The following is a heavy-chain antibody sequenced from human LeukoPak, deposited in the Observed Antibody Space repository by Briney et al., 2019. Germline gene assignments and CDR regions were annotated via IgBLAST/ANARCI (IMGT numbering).Heavy chain of an antibody. J-gene: IGHJ3*02. CDR2: IRSSSSTI. CDR1: GFTFSSYS. Sequence: GGPLRLSCAASGFTFSSYSMNWVRHAPGKGLEWVSYIRSSSSTIYYADSVKGRFTISRDNAKNSLYLQMNSLRAEDTAVYYCARGLGSGRQAFDIWGQGTMVTVSS. D-gene: IGHD3-10*01. CDR3: ARGLGSGRQAFDI. V-gene: IGHV3-48*01.